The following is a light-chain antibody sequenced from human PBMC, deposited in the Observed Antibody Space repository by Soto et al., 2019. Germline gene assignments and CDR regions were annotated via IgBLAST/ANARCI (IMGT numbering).Light chain of an antibody. Sequence: VLTQPPSASGTPGQRVTISCSGSSSNIGSNTVNWYQQLPGTAPKLLIYSNNQRPSGVPDRFSGSKSGTSASLAISGLQSEDEADYYCAAWDDSLKGVVFGGGTKLTVL. CDR1: SSNIGSNT. CDR2: SNN. CDR3: AAWDDSLKGVV. J-gene: IGLJ2*01. V-gene: IGLV1-44*01.